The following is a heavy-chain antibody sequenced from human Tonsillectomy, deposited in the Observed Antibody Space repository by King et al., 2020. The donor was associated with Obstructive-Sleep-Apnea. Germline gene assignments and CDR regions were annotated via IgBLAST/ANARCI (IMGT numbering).Heavy chain of an antibody. CDR3: VVATPPSVLNY. D-gene: IGHD5-12*01. CDR2: MRGKDNSYAQ. Sequence: VQLVESGGALGQPGGSLKLSCAVSGFTFSGSDIHWVRQTSGEGLEWIGRMRGKDNSYAQLYAASVRGRFTISRDDSEHTAYLQMNSLKIEDSAVYYCVVATPPSVLNYWGQGILLTVSS. J-gene: IGHJ4*02. V-gene: IGHV3-73*01. CDR1: GFTFSGSD.